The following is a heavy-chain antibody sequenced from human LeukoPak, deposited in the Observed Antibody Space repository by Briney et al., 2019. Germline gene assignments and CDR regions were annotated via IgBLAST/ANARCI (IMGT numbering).Heavy chain of an antibody. CDR3: ARRSWFDY. CDR2: ISSSGNII. J-gene: IGHJ4*02. V-gene: IGHV3-48*03. CDR1: GFTFSSYD. Sequence: GSMRLSCATSGFTFSSYDMNWVRQAPGKGLEWVSYISSSGNIIYYADSVKGRFTISRDNAKNSLYLQMNSLRAEDTAVYYCARRSWFDYWGQGTLVAVSS.